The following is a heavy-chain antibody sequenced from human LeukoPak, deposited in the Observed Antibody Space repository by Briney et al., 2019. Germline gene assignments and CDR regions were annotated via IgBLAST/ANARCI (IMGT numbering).Heavy chain of an antibody. Sequence: PGGSLRLSCAASGFTFNGYAMHWVRQAPGKGLEWVSGISWNSGRIGYADSVKGRVTISRDNAKNSLYLQMNSLRAEDTAFYYCAKAPSGDSSGYYTDAFDIWGQGTMVTVSS. D-gene: IGHD3-22*01. J-gene: IGHJ3*02. CDR2: ISWNSGRI. CDR1: GFTFNGYA. CDR3: AKAPSGDSSGYYTDAFDI. V-gene: IGHV3-9*01.